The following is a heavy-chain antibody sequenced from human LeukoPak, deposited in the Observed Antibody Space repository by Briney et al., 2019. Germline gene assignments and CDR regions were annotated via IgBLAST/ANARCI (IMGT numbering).Heavy chain of an antibody. Sequence: GGSLRLSCAASGFTFSSYAMSWVRQAPGKGLEWVSGISGSRGTTYYADSVKGRLTISRDNSKNTLYLQMDSLRAEDTAVYCCATYGLGTYRLEDWGQGTLVTVSS. V-gene: IGHV3-23*01. J-gene: IGHJ4*02. CDR1: GFTFSSYA. CDR2: ISGSRGTT. CDR3: ATYGLGTYRLED. D-gene: IGHD3-10*01.